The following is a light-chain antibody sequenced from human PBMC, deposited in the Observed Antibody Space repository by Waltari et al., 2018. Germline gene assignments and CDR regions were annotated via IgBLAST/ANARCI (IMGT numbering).Light chain of an antibody. J-gene: IGKJ3*01. CDR3: QQYDNLVFT. V-gene: IGKV1-33*01. CDR2: DAS. CDR1: QDTRNY. Sequence: DIQMTQSPSSLSASVGDRVTITCQASQDTRNYLNWDQQKPGKAPKLLIYDASSLETGVPSRFSGNGSGTDFTFTISSLQPEDIATYYCQQYDNLVFTFGPGTKVDIK.